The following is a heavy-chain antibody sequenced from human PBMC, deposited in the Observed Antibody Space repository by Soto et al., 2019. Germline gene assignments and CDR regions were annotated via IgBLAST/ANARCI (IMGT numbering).Heavy chain of an antibody. J-gene: IGHJ4*02. CDR2: ISYDGSNK. CDR1: GFTFSSYG. V-gene: IGHV3-30*18. D-gene: IGHD3-22*01. CDR3: AKDRDYYDSSGYYPLDY. Sequence: GGSLRLSCAASGFTFSSYGMHWVRQAPGKGLEWVAVISYDGSNKYYADSVKGRFTISRDNSKNTLYLQMNSLRAEDTAVYYCAKDRDYYDSSGYYPLDYWGQGTLVTVSS.